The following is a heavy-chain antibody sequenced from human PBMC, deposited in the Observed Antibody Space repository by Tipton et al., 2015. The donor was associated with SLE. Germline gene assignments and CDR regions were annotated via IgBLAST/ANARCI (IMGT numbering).Heavy chain of an antibody. CDR3: ARREDYYYYGMDV. CDR2: IYYSGST. V-gene: IGHV4-59*08. CDR1: GGSFSSYY. J-gene: IGHJ6*02. Sequence: TLSLTCAVYGGSFSSYYWSWIRQPPGKGLEWIGYIYYSGSTNYNPSLKSRVTISVDTSKNQFSLKLSSVTAADTAVYYCARREDYYYYGMDVWGQGTLVTVSS.